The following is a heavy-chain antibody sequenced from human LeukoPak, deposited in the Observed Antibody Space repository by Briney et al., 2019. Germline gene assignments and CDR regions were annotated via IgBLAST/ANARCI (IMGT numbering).Heavy chain of an antibody. CDR3: GKDGGQYSSGPEFDP. V-gene: IGHV3-23*01. CDR1: GIVFSNTA. Sequence: GGSLRLSCAASGIVFSNTAMNWARQSPGRGLEWISAINGGGERTFYADSVKGRFTISRDNSKNMVYLQMNSLRADDTAIYYCGKDGGQYSSGPEFDPRGQGVLVTVSS. J-gene: IGHJ5*02. D-gene: IGHD3-22*01. CDR2: INGGGERT.